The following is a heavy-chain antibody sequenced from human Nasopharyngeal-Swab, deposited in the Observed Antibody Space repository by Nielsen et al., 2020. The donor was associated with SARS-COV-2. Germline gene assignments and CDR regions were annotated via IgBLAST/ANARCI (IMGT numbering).Heavy chain of an antibody. V-gene: IGHV4-59*01. Sequence: WIRQPPGKGLEGIGYIYYSGSTNYNPSLKSRVTISVDTSKNQFSLKLSSVTAADTAVYYCAGGRDGYTNYYYYYGMDVWGQGTTVTVSS. CDR2: IYYSGST. CDR3: AGGRDGYTNYYYYYGMDV. D-gene: IGHD5-24*01. J-gene: IGHJ6*02.